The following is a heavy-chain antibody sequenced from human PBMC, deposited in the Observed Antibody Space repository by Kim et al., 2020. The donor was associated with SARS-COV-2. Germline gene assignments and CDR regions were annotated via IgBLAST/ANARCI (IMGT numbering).Heavy chain of an antibody. CDR3: ARDCIVATISGAFDI. Sequence: GGSLRLSCAASGFTFSSYAMHWVRQAPGKGLEWVAVISYDGSNKYYADSVKGRFTISRDNSKNTLYLQMNSLRAEDTAVYYCARDCIVATISGAFDIWGQGTMVTVSS. CDR2: ISYDGSNK. J-gene: IGHJ3*02. CDR1: GFTFSSYA. D-gene: IGHD5-12*01. V-gene: IGHV3-30-3*01.